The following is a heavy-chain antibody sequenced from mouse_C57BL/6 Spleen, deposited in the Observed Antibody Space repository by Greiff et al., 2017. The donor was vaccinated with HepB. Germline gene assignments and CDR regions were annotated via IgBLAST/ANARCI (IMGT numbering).Heavy chain of an antibody. J-gene: IGHJ4*01. CDR2: ISSGSSTI. V-gene: IGHV5-17*01. Sequence: EVQLVESGGGLVKPGGSLKLSCAASGFTFSDYGMHWVRQAPEKGLEWVAYISSGSSTIYYADTVKGRFTISRDNAKNTLFLQMTSLRSEDTAMYYCAESSGYAMDYWGQGTSVTVSS. D-gene: IGHD3-2*02. CDR3: AESSGYAMDY. CDR1: GFTFSDYG.